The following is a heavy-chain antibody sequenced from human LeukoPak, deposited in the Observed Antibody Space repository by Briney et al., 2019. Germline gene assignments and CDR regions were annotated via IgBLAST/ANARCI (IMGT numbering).Heavy chain of an antibody. V-gene: IGHV4-34*01. D-gene: IGHD5-12*01. J-gene: IGHJ4*02. Sequence: SETPSLTCGVSGGAFGDYYWSWIRQAPGKGLEWIGEMIQSGSSNYNPSLRSRVTISGDTSRNQFSLKLNSLTAADTAVYYCARGNIVATILGGLHGTTAFDFWGQGILVTVSS. CDR3: ARGNIVATILGGLHGTTAFDF. CDR1: GGAFGDYY. CDR2: MIQSGSS.